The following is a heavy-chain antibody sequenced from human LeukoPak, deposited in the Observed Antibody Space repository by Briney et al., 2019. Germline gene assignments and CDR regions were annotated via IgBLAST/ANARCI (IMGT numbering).Heavy chain of an antibody. V-gene: IGHV1-69*01. J-gene: IGHJ6*04. D-gene: IGHD3-9*01. CDR3: ARGDYDILTGYYYCYYGMDV. Sequence: EASVKLSCTASGGTFSIYAISWVRQAPGQGLEWLGGIIPIFGTANYAQKFQGRVTITADESTSTAYMELSSLRSEDTAVYYCARGDYDILTGYYYCYYGMDVWGKGTTVTVSS. CDR2: IIPIFGTA. CDR1: GGTFSIYA.